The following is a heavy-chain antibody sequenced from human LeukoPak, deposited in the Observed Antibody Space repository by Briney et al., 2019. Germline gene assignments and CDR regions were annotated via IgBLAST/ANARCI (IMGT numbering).Heavy chain of an antibody. CDR2: IYYSGST. Sequence: PSEILSLTCTVSGGSISSYYWSWIRQPPGKGLKWIGYIYYSGSTNYNPSLKSRVTISVDTPKNQFSLKLSSVTAADTAVYYCARELSHSSGYYDYWGQGTLVTVSS. D-gene: IGHD3-22*01. J-gene: IGHJ4*02. V-gene: IGHV4-59*01. CDR3: ARELSHSSGYYDY. CDR1: GGSISSYY.